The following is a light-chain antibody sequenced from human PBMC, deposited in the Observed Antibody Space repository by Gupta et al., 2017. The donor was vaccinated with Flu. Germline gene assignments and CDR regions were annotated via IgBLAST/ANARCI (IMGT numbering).Light chain of an antibody. CDR3: QQYGSSGLS. CDR2: GAS. CDR1: QSVSSSY. J-gene: IGKJ4*01. V-gene: IGKV3-20*01. Sequence: EIVLTQSPGTLSLSPGERATLSCRASQSVSSSYLAWYPQRRGQAPRLLIFGASARATGIPDRFSGSGSGTDFTLTISRLEPEDFAVYYCQQYGSSGLSFGGGTKVEIK.